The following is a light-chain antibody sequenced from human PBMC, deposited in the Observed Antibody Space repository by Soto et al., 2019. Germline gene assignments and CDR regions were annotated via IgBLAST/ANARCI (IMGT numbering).Light chain of an antibody. Sequence: QSVLTQPPSVSAALGQKVTISCSGSSSNIGNKYVSWYQQLPGTAPKLLIYENNKRPSGIPDRFSGSKSGTSATLDITGLQTGDEADYYCGTWDSSLGAGVFGGGTKLTAL. CDR2: ENN. CDR1: SSNIGNKY. J-gene: IGLJ2*01. V-gene: IGLV1-51*02. CDR3: GTWDSSLGAGV.